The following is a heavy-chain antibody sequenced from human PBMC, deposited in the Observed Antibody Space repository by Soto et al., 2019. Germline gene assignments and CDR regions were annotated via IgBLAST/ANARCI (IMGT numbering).Heavy chain of an antibody. D-gene: IGHD3-22*01. Sequence: EVQLLESGGGLVQPGGSLRLSCAASGFTFSSYAMSWVRQAPGKGLEWVSAISGSGGSTYYADSVKGRFTISRDNSKNTLYLQMNSLRAEDTAVYYCAKPEEEYYYDSSGYVDYWGQGTLVTVSS. CDR3: AKPEEEYYYDSSGYVDY. V-gene: IGHV3-23*01. J-gene: IGHJ4*02. CDR1: GFTFSSYA. CDR2: ISGSGGST.